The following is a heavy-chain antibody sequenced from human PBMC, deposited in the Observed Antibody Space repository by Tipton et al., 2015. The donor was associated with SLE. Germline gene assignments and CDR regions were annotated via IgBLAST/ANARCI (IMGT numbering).Heavy chain of an antibody. V-gene: IGHV4-39*07. CDR1: GDSITRSSFY. D-gene: IGHD3-10*01. CDR2: IYYSGTAH. CDR3: ARVGDYYNSGSRVFDH. J-gene: IGHJ4*02. Sequence: TLSLTCTVSGDSITRSSFYWGWIRQPPGKGLEWIGSIYYSGTAHYENPSLKSQVTISIDMSNNQFSLRLTSVTAADTATYFCARVGDYYNSGSRVFDHWGQGILVTVSS.